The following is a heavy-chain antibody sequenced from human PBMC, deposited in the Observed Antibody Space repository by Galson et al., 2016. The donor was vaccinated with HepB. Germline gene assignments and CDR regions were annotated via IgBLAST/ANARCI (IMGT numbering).Heavy chain of an antibody. CDR3: ARRGPTYYYGMDV. J-gene: IGHJ6*02. CDR1: GGSISSSGYY. Sequence: TLSLTCTVSGGSISSSGYYWGWIRQPPGKGLEWIGSIYHSGSTYYNPSLQSRVTISVDTSKNQFSLKLSSVTAADTAVYFCARRGPTYYYGMDVWGQGTTVTVSS. CDR2: IYHSGST. D-gene: IGHD3-10*01. V-gene: IGHV4-39*01.